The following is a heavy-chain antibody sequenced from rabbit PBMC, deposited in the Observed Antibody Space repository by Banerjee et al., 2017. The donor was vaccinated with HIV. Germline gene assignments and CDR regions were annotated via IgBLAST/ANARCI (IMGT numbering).Heavy chain of an antibody. CDR2: IITGTGIT. CDR3: ARYAYGYVGFNL. Sequence: QEQLVESGGGLVQPEGSLTLTCKASGFDFSSSGMCWVRQALGKGPEWIACIITGTGITYYANWAKGRFTISKTSSTTVTLQMTSLTAADTATYFCARYAYGYVGFNLWGPGTLVTVS. J-gene: IGHJ4*01. V-gene: IGHV1S45*01. D-gene: IGHD6-1*01. CDR1: GFDFSSSG.